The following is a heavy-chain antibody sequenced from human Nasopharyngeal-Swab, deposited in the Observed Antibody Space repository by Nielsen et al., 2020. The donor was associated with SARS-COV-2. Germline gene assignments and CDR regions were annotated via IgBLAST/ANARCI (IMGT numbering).Heavy chain of an antibody. J-gene: IGHJ6*02. D-gene: IGHD1-26*01. CDR3: ARGAGRWETSGSYPWWGDYYYYGTDV. Sequence: WIRQPPGKGLEWIGYIYYSGSTNYNPSLKSRVTISVDTSKNQFSLKLSSVTAADTAVYYCARGAGRWETSGSYPWWGDYYYYGTDVWGQGTTVTVSS. CDR2: IYYSGST. V-gene: IGHV4-59*01.